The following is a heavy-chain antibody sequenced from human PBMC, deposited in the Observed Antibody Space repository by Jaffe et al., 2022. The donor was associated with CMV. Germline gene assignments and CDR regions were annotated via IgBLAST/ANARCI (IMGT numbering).Heavy chain of an antibody. J-gene: IGHJ4*02. CDR2: IYSGGST. V-gene: IGHV3-66*01. CDR3: ARDDRQWLGLGLDY. Sequence: EVQLVESGGGLVQPGGSLRLSCAASGFTVSSNYMSWVRQAPGKGLEWVSVIYSGGSTYYADSVKGRFTISRDNSKNTLYLQMNSLRAEDTAVYYCARDDRQWLGLGLDYWGQGTLVTVSS. CDR1: GFTVSSNY. D-gene: IGHD6-19*01.